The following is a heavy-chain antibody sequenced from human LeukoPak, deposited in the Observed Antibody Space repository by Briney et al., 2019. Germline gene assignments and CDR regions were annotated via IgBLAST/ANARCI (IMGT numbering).Heavy chain of an antibody. Sequence: GGSLRLSCAASGFTFRSYSMCWVRRVPGKGLECVSCIISRNSYTHYAASVKGRFTISRDNGQNSLYLQMNSLRAEDTAMYYCVKDGSGSRGGTNWLDSWGQGTLVTVSS. D-gene: IGHD3-22*01. CDR3: VKDGSGSRGGTNWLDS. CDR2: IISRNSYT. J-gene: IGHJ5*01. CDR1: GFTFRSYS. V-gene: IGHV3-21*06.